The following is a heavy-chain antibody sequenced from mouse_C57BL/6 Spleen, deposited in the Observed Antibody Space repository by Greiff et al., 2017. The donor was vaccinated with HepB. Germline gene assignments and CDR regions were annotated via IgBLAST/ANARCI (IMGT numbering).Heavy chain of an antibody. CDR1: GYTFTSYW. J-gene: IGHJ1*03. CDR2: IDPSDSET. V-gene: IGHV1-52*01. Sequence: VQLQQPGAELVRPGSSVKLSCKASGYTFTSYWMHWVKQRPIQGLEWIGNIDPSDSETHYNQKFKDKATLTVDKSSSTAYMQLSSLTSEDSAVYYCARSRDYDRYFDVWGTGTTVTVSS. CDR3: ARSRDYDRYFDV. D-gene: IGHD2-4*01.